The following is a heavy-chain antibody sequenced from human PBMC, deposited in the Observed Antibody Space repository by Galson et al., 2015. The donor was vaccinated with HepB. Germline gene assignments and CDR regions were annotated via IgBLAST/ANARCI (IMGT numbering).Heavy chain of an antibody. CDR1: GDSVSSNTAA. CDR2: TYYRAKWYQ. CDR3: ARVRTRRPPHYYDGLDV. Sequence: CAISGDSVSSNTAAWNWIRQSPSRGLEWLGRTYYRAKWYQDYAVSVKSRMTINSDTSKNQFSLHLNSVTPEDTAVYYCARVRTRRPPHYYDGLDVWGQGTTVTVSS. V-gene: IGHV6-1*01. J-gene: IGHJ6*02.